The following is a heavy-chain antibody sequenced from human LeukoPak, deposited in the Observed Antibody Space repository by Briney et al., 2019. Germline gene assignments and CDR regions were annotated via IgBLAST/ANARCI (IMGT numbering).Heavy chain of an antibody. J-gene: IGHJ6*03. V-gene: IGHV3-21*01. CDR3: ARDLSYGDYGDYYYYMDV. Sequence: GGSLRLSXAASGFTFRSYSMNWVRQAPGKGLEWVSSISSSSSYIYYADSVKGRFTISRDNAKNSLYLQMNSLRAEDTAVYYCARDLSYGDYGDYYYYMDVWGKGTTVTVSS. CDR1: GFTFRSYS. D-gene: IGHD4-17*01. CDR2: ISSSSSYI.